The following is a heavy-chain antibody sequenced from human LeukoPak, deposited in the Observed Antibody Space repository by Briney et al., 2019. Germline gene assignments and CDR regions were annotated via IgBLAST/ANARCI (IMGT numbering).Heavy chain of an antibody. D-gene: IGHD4-17*01. V-gene: IGHV3-30*18. CDR3: AKRPSDYGDYVSYYDY. J-gene: IGHJ4*02. CDR2: ISDDGRSK. CDR1: GFTFGGYG. Sequence: GGSLRLSCAGSGFTFGGYGMHWFRQAPGRGLEWVGVISDDGRSKDYADSVKGRFTISRDNSKDTLYLQMYSLRDEDTAVYYCAKRPSDYGDYVSYYDYWGQGTLVTVSS.